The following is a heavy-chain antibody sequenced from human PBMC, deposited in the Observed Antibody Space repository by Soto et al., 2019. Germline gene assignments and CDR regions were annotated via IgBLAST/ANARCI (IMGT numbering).Heavy chain of an antibody. J-gene: IGHJ4*02. Sequence: HPGGSLRLSCAASGFTFSSYAMSWVRQAPGKGLEWVSLISSSGDSTYYADSVKGRYTISRDNSRNTLYLQMDSLRAEDTAVYYCAKTPSGSYGYFDYWGQGALVTVSS. D-gene: IGHD1-26*01. CDR3: AKTPSGSYGYFDY. V-gene: IGHV3-23*01. CDR2: ISSSGDST. CDR1: GFTFSSYA.